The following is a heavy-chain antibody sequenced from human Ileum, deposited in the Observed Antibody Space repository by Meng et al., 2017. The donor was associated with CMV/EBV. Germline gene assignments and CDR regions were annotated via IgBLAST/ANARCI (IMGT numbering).Heavy chain of an antibody. CDR1: GFTFSKYA. J-gene: IGHJ4*02. CDR3: AKQSVVASIWAPYEH. D-gene: IGHD2-21*01. Sequence: GESLKISCVTSGFTFSKYAMSWARHVSGKGLEWLSNISSDGSNKHYAESVKGRCTISRDNTKDTLYLDLSSLGGDDTAIYYCAKQSVVASIWAPYEHWGQGAQVTVSS. CDR2: ISSDGSNK. V-gene: IGHV3-23*03.